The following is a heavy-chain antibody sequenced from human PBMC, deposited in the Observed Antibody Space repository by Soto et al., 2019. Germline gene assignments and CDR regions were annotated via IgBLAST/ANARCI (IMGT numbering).Heavy chain of an antibody. CDR3: ARGGSYWARRHYFDS. V-gene: IGHV1-8*02. CDR1: GCSFSGQA. CDR2: VTPRNGDT. D-gene: IGHD2-8*02. Sequence: ASVKVSCKASGCSFSGQAVNWVRQAAGQGPEWMGSVTPRNGDTAFAQKYQGRVTVTSNTSMSTVYMELSNLRSDDTAVYYCARGGSYWARRHYFDSWGQGTLVTVSS. J-gene: IGHJ4*02.